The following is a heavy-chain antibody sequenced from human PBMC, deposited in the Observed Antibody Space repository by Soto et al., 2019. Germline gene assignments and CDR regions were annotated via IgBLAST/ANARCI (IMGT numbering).Heavy chain of an antibody. V-gene: IGHV5-51*01. CDR1: GYSFTTDW. CDR2: IYPGDSDT. Sequence: PGESLKISCKGSGYSFTTDWIGWVRQMPGKGLEWMGVIYPGDSDTRYSPSFQGQVAISADKSINTAYLQWSSLKASDTAMYYCARHSGVAEDGTDWGQGTLVTVSS. J-gene: IGHJ1*01. CDR3: ARHSGVAEDGTD. D-gene: IGHD6-13*01.